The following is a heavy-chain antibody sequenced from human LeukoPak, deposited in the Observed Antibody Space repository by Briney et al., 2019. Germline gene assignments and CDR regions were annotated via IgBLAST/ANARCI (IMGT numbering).Heavy chain of an antibody. CDR3: ARISDSRARAAFDI. Sequence: PGGSLRPSCAASGFTFSDYDMSWIRRAPGKGREGCSYISSIGSTIYYADPVKGRFTHSRDTTKTSLYLHTNSLRADDTAVYYSARISDSRARAAFDIWGQGTMVTVSS. J-gene: IGHJ3*02. V-gene: IGHV3-11*01. D-gene: IGHD6-13*01. CDR2: ISSIGSTI. CDR1: GFTFSDYD.